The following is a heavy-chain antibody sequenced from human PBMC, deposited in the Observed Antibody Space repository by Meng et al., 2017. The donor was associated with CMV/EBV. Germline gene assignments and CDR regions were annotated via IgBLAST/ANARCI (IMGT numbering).Heavy chain of an antibody. CDR2: ISAYNGNT. D-gene: IGHD3-22*01. CDR3: ARGGRYYYDSSGYCDY. CDR1: GYTFTSYG. Sequence: QVRLLQAGAEVKKPGAAVKVSCKASGYTFTSYGISWVRQAPGQGLEWMGWISAYNGNTNYAQKLQGRVTMTTDTSTSTAYMELRSLRSDDTAVYYCARGGRYYYDSSGYCDYWGQGTLVTVSS. V-gene: IGHV1-18*01. J-gene: IGHJ4*02.